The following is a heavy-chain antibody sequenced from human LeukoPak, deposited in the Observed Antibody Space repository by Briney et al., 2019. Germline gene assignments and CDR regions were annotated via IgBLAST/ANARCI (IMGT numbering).Heavy chain of an antibody. CDR1: GFTFSNSY. Sequence: GGCLRLSCAASGFTFSNSYMSWVRQAPGKGLEWVANIGYDGSEQNYVDSVKGRFTISRENAKNSLYLQIDSLRAEDTAVYYCAKDLGYWGQGTPASVS. V-gene: IGHV3-7*01. CDR2: IGYDGSEQ. CDR3: AKDLGY. J-gene: IGHJ4*02.